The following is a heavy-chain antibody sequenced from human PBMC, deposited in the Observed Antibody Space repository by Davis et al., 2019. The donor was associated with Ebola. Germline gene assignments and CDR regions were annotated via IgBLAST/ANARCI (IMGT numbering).Heavy chain of an antibody. CDR3: AKDAGYSNYMGYYYGMDV. J-gene: IGHJ6*02. Sequence: GASLKISCAASGITFSRYGMHWVRPAPGKVLEWVAVISYDGSNKYYADSVKGRFTISRDNSKNTLYLQMNSLRAEDTAVYYCAKDAGYSNYMGYYYGMDVWGQGTTVTVSS. V-gene: IGHV3-30*18. CDR2: ISYDGSNK. CDR1: GITFSRYG. D-gene: IGHD4-11*01.